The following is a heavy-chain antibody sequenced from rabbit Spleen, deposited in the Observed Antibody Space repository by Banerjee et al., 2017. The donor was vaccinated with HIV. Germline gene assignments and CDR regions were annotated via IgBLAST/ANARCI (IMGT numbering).Heavy chain of an antibody. V-gene: IGHV1S45*01. D-gene: IGHD4-1*01. CDR1: GFSFSNKAV. CDR2: IYAGSSGST. CDR3: ARDGYSGGWGIILYYFNL. J-gene: IGHJ4*01. Sequence: QEQLVESGGGLVKPEGSLKLSCTASGFSFSNKAVMCWVRQAPGKGLEWIACIYAGSSGSTYYASWAKGRFTISKTSSTTVTLQMTSLTAADTAAYFCARDGYSGGWGIILYYFNLWGQGTLVTVS.